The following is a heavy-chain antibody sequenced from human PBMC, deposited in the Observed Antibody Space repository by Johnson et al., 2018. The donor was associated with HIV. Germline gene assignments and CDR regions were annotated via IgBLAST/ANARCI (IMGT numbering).Heavy chain of an antibody. CDR2: INADGRST. J-gene: IGHJ3*02. CDR3: VRGGATSYDAFDI. CDR1: GFTFGRYW. Sequence: VQLVESGGGLVQPGGSLRLSCAASGFTFGRYWMHWVRQAPGTGLVWVSRINADGRSTPYADSVKGRFTISRDNSKNTLYLQMSSLRVGDTAVYYCVRGGATSYDAFDIWGQGTMVTVSS. V-gene: IGHV3-74*01. D-gene: IGHD1-26*01.